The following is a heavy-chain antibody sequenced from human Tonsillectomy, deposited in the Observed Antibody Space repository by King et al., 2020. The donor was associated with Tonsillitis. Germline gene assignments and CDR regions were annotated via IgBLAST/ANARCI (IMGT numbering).Heavy chain of an antibody. V-gene: IGHV1-18*04. D-gene: IGHD6-19*01. CDR3: ARVKGAESRGWYRAFDY. J-gene: IGHJ4*02. CDR2: ISAYNGNT. Sequence: QLVQSGPEVKKPGASVKLSCKASGYTFTNYGVSWVRQAPGQGLEWMGWISAYNGNTNYAQKFQGRVTLTTDTSTSAAYMDLRSLRSDDTAIYYCARVKGAESRGWYRAFDYWGQGTLVTVSS. CDR1: GYTFTNYG.